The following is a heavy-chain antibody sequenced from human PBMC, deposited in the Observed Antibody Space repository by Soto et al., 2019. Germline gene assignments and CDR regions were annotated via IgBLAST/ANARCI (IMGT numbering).Heavy chain of an antibody. Sequence: GESLKISCKGSGYNFAGYWIAGVRQMPGKGLELMGIIYPSDSDTRYRPSFQGQVTISADKSISSAHLQWSSLRASDTAMYYCARGGVSTRTFDYWGQGTPVTVSS. CDR1: GYNFAGYW. CDR2: IYPSDSDT. CDR3: ARGGVSTRTFDY. V-gene: IGHV5-51*01. J-gene: IGHJ4*02. D-gene: IGHD3-3*01.